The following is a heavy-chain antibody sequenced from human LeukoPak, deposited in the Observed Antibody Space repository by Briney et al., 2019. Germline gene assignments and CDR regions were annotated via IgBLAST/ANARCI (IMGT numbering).Heavy chain of an antibody. CDR2: INHSGST. Sequence: SETLSLTCAVYGGSFSGYYWSWIRQPPGKGLEWIGEINHSGSTSYNQSLKSRVTISVDTSKNQFSLKLSSVTAADTAVYYCAREWGLFYDSSGYYYDYWGQGTLVTVSS. CDR1: GGSFSGYY. J-gene: IGHJ4*02. CDR3: AREWGLFYDSSGYYYDY. V-gene: IGHV4-34*01. D-gene: IGHD3-22*01.